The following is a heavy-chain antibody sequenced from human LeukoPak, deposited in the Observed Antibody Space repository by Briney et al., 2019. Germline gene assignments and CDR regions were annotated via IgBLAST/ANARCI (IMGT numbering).Heavy chain of an antibody. V-gene: IGHV3-53*01. CDR3: ASQSASGWPFDY. D-gene: IGHD6-19*01. Sequence: GGSLRLSCAASGLTVSSNYMTWVRQAPGKGLEWVSVIYRDGSTYYADSVKGRFTISRDDSKNTVYLQMSSLRADDTAVYYCASQSASGWPFDYWGQGTLVTVSS. CDR1: GLTVSSNY. CDR2: IYRDGST. J-gene: IGHJ4*02.